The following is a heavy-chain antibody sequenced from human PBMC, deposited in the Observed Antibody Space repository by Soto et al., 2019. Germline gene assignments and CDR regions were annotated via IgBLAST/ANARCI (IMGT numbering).Heavy chain of an antibody. J-gene: IGHJ5*02. D-gene: IGHD3-10*01. CDR2: INSKTAGSTT. CDR1: GFTFTNSW. Sequence: PGGSLRLSCAASGFTFTNSWMNWVRQAPGKGLEWVGRINSKTAGSTTDYAAPVKGTFTISRDDSKNTLYLQMNSQKTEDTAVYYCTNLYYGSGSYYNALGALDPWGQGTLVTVSS. V-gene: IGHV3-15*07. CDR3: TNLYYGSGSYYNALGALDP.